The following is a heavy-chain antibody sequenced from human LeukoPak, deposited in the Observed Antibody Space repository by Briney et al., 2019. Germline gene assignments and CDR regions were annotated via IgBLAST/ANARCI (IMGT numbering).Heavy chain of an antibody. CDR3: AKAGYCTNGVCYYYYYMDV. J-gene: IGHJ6*03. CDR2: ISGSGGST. CDR1: GFTFSSYA. V-gene: IGHV3-23*01. D-gene: IGHD2-8*01. Sequence: GGSLRLSCAASGFTFSSYAMSWVRQAPGKGLEWVSAISGSGGSTYYADSVKGRLTISRDNSKNTLYLQINSLRAEDTAVYYCAKAGYCTNGVCYYYYYMDVWGKGTTVTVSS.